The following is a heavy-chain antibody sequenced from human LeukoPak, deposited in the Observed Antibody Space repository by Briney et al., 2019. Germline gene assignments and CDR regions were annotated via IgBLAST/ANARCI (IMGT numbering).Heavy chain of an antibody. D-gene: IGHD3/OR15-3a*01. CDR2: IKQDGSEK. CDR3: ARPSFRTGSYFDH. V-gene: IGHV3-7*01. CDR1: GFTFSNYW. J-gene: IGHJ4*02. Sequence: GGSLRLSCAASGFTFSNYWMSWVRQAPGKGLEWVANIKQDGSEKYYVDSVKGRFTVSRDNTKTSLYLQMNSLRAEDTAVYYCARPSFRTGSYFDHWGQGTLVTVSS.